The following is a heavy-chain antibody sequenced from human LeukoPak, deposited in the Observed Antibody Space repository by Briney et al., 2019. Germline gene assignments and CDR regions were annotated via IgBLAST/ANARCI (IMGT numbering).Heavy chain of an antibody. D-gene: IGHD3-10*01. CDR1: GGTFSSYT. Sequence: SVKVSCKASGGTFSSYTISWVRQAPGQGLEWMGRIIPILGIANYAQKFQGRVTITTDESTSTAYMELSSLRSEDTAVYYCAARGGVRGVISFYWGQGTLVTVSS. J-gene: IGHJ4*02. CDR3: AARGGVRGVISFY. V-gene: IGHV1-69*02. CDR2: IIPILGIA.